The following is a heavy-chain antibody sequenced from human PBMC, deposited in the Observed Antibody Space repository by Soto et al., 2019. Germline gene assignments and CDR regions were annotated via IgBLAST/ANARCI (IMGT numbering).Heavy chain of an antibody. Sequence: LRLSCAASGFTFSSYSMNWVRQAPGKGLEWVSSISSSSSYIYYADSVKGRFTISRDNAKNSLYLQMNSLRAEDTAVYYCARDPHCSSTSCYADFDYWGQGTLVTVSS. CDR2: ISSSSSYI. D-gene: IGHD2-2*01. CDR3: ARDPHCSSTSCYADFDY. V-gene: IGHV3-21*01. J-gene: IGHJ4*02. CDR1: GFTFSSYS.